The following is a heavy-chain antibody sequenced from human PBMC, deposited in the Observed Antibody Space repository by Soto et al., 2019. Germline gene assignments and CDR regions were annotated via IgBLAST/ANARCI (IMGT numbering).Heavy chain of an antibody. D-gene: IGHD2-15*01. CDR2: IIPIFGTA. CDR3: ARGMSSLRGGYYYYGMDV. CDR1: GGTFSSYA. V-gene: IGHV1-69*13. J-gene: IGHJ6*02. Sequence: SVKVSCKASGGTFSSYAISWVRQAPGQGLEWMGGIIPIFGTANYAQKFQGRVTITADESTSTAYMELRSLRSDDTAVYYCARGMSSLRGGYYYYGMDVWGQGTTVTVSS.